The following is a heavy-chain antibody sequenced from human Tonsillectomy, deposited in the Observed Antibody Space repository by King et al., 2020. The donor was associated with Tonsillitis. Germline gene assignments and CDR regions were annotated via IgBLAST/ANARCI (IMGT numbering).Heavy chain of an antibody. CDR3: ARVLRGNYYDSSGYPAY. CDR2: IYICGST. Sequence: VQLVESGGGFIQPGGSLRLSWAASGFSGSSNYMSWVLQAPGKGLEWGSVIYICGSTYYADSVKGRFPNSRDNSKNTLYLQMNSLRAEDTAVYYCARVLRGNYYDSSGYPAYWGQGTLVTVSS. J-gene: IGHJ4*02. D-gene: IGHD3-22*01. V-gene: IGHV3-53*01. CDR1: GFSGSSNY.